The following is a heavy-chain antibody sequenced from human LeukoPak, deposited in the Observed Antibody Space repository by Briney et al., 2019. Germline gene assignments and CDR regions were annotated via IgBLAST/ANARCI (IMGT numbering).Heavy chain of an antibody. CDR1: GFIFSGYG. V-gene: IGHV3-33*06. CDR2: IWYDGSKT. Sequence: PGGSLRLSCATSGFIFSGYGMHWVRQAPGKGLEWVAVIWYDGSKTYYGDSVKGRFTISRDNSKNTLYLQMNSLRAEDTAVYYCAKDRPSLLRYFDWLGNYFDYWGQGTLVTVSS. D-gene: IGHD3-9*01. CDR3: AKDRPSLLRYFDWLGNYFDY. J-gene: IGHJ4*02.